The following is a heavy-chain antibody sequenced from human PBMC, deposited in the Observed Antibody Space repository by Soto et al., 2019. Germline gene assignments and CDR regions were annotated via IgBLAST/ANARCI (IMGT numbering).Heavy chain of an antibody. V-gene: IGHV3-23*01. Sequence: GGSLRLSCEASGFTFGDYDINWVRQAPGKGLEWVAAISGSGGSTYYADSVKGRFTISRDNSKNTLYLQMNSLRAEDAAVYYCAKGWAGEFDYWGQGTLVTVPQ. CDR3: AKGWAGEFDY. CDR1: GFTFGDYD. D-gene: IGHD3-10*01. CDR2: ISGSGGST. J-gene: IGHJ4*02.